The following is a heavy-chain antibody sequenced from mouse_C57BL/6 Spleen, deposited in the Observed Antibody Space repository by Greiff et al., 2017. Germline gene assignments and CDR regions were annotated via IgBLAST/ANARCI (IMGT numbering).Heavy chain of an antibody. CDR2: INPSTGGT. V-gene: IGHV1-42*01. J-gene: IGHJ2*01. CDR1: GYSFTGYY. D-gene: IGHD1-1*01. Sequence: EVQLQQSGPELVKPGASVKISCKASGYSFTGYYMNRVKQSPEKSLEWIGEINPSTGGTTYNQKFKAKATLTVDKSSSTAYMQLKSLTSEDSAVYYCARGITPHYFDYWGQGTTLTVSS. CDR3: ARGITPHYFDY.